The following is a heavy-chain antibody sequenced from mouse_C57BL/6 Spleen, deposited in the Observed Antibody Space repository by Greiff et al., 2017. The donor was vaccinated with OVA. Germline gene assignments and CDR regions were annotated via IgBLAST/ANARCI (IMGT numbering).Heavy chain of an antibody. D-gene: IGHD2-1*01. V-gene: IGHV14-4*01. CDR1: GFNIKDDY. CDR3: TTSYYGNYAWFAY. Sequence: EVQLVESGAELVRPGASVKLSCTASGFNIKDDYMHWVKQRPEQGLEWIGWIDPENGDTEYASKFQGKATITADTSSNTAYLQLSSLTSEDTAVYYCTTSYYGNYAWFAYWGQGTLVTVSA. CDR2: IDPENGDT. J-gene: IGHJ3*01.